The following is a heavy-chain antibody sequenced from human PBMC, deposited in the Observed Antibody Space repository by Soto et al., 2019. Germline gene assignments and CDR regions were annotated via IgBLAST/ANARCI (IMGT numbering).Heavy chain of an antibody. CDR2: ISYDGSNK. Sequence: GGSLRLSCAATGFTFSSYGMHWVRQAPGKGLEWVAVISYDGSNKYYADSVKGRFTISRDNSKNTLYLQMNSLRAEDTAVYYCAKDLVPMAFDIWGQGTMVTVSS. CDR3: AKDLVPMAFDI. J-gene: IGHJ3*02. V-gene: IGHV3-30*18. CDR1: GFTFSSYG.